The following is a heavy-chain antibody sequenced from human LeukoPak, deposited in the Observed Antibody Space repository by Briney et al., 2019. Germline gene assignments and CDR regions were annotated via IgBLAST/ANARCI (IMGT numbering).Heavy chain of an antibody. D-gene: IGHD3-10*01. CDR2: ISYDGSNK. CDR3: AKVMVRGVIGFDAFDI. J-gene: IGHJ3*02. Sequence: GGSLRLSCAASGFTFSSYGMHWVRQAPGKGLEWVAVISYDGSNKYYADSVKGRFTISRDNSKNTLYLQMNSLRAEDTAVYYCAKVMVRGVIGFDAFDIWGQGTMVTVSS. V-gene: IGHV3-30*18. CDR1: GFTFSSYG.